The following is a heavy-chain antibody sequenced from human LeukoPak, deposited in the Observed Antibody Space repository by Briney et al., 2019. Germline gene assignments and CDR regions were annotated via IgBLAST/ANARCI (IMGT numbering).Heavy chain of an antibody. Sequence: SVKVSCKASGGTFSSYAISWVRQAPGQGLEWMGGIIPIFGTANYAQKFQGRVTITADESTSTAYMELSSLRSEDTAVYYCASSPSWEQKLVRLRLKLDVYYYYYMDVWGKGTTVTISS. J-gene: IGHJ6*03. D-gene: IGHD6-13*01. CDR3: ASSPSWEQKLVRLRLKLDVYYYYYMDV. V-gene: IGHV1-69*01. CDR2: IIPIFGTA. CDR1: GGTFSSYA.